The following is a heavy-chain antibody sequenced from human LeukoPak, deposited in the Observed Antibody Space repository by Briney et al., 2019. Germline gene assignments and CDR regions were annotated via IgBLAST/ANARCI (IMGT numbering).Heavy chain of an antibody. D-gene: IGHD3-22*01. J-gene: IGHJ1*01. CDR3: ARDREGRDYYDSSDYGYFQH. V-gene: IGHV1-18*01. CDR2: ISAYNGNT. Sequence: GAPVKVSCKASGYTFTSYGISRVRQAPGQGLEWMGWISAYNGNTNYAQKLQGRVTMTTDTSTSTAYMELRSLRSDDTAVYYCARDREGRDYYDSSDYGYFQHWGQGTLVTVSS. CDR1: GYTFTSYG.